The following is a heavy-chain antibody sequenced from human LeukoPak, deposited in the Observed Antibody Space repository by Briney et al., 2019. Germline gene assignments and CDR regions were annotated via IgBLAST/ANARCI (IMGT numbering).Heavy chain of an antibody. D-gene: IGHD4-23*01. Sequence: GGSLRLSCAASGLTFSSYEMNWVRQAPGKGLEWVSAISGSGAGTYYADSVKGRFTISRDNSKNTLHLQMDSLRAEDTAVYYCAKNRALTPFYDYWGQGTLVTVSS. CDR1: GLTFSSYE. V-gene: IGHV3-23*01. CDR2: ISGSGAGT. J-gene: IGHJ4*02. CDR3: AKNRALTPFYDY.